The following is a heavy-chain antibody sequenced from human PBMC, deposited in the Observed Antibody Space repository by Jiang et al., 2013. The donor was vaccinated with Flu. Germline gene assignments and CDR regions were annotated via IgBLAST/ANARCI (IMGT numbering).Heavy chain of an antibody. CDR2: IRYDGSNK. D-gene: IGHD5-18*01. Sequence: GGGVVQPGGSLRLSCAASGFTFSSYGMHWVRQAPGKGLEWVAFIRYDGSNKYYADSVKGRFTISRDNSKNTLYLQMNSLRAEDTAVYYCAKALTRIQLWVGIDYWGQGTLVTVSS. CDR1: GFTFSSYG. CDR3: AKALTRIQLWVGIDY. J-gene: IGHJ4*02. V-gene: IGHV3-30*02.